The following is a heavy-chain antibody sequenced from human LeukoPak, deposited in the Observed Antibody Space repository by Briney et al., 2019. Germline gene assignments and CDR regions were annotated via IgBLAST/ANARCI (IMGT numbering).Heavy chain of an antibody. CDR2: IYYSGST. CDR3: ARGFNSYGSYYFDY. D-gene: IGHD5-18*01. CDR1: GGSISSYY. J-gene: IGHJ4*02. V-gene: IGHV4-59*01. Sequence: KPSETLSLTXTVSGGSISSYYWSWIRQPPGKGLEWIGYIYYSGSTNYNPSLKRRVTISVDTSKNQFSLKLSSVTAADTAVYYCARGFNSYGSYYFDYWGQGTLVTVSS.